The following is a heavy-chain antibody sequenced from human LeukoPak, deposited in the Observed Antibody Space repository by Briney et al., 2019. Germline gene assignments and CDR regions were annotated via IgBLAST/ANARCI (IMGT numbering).Heavy chain of an antibody. V-gene: IGHV3-30*03. CDR1: GFTFSSYG. J-gene: IGHJ4*02. CDR2: ISYDGSNK. D-gene: IGHD3-22*01. Sequence: GGSLRLSCAASGFTFSSYGMHWVRQAPGKGLEWVAVISYDGSNKYYADSVKGRFTISRDNSKNTLYLQMNSLRAEDTAVYYCARKDYYDSSGGDYWGQGTLVTVSS. CDR3: ARKDYYDSSGGDY.